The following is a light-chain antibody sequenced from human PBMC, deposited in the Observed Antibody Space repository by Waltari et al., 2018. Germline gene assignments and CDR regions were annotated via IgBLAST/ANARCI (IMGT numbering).Light chain of an antibody. CDR1: SPNLGEGSD. V-gene: IGLV1-40*01. J-gene: IGLJ1*01. Sequence: QSVLTQPPSVSGAPGHTVPISCPGISPNLGEGSDVQWYRQPPGTAPRLLIYANDIRPSGVPDRFSGSKSGTSASLAITWLQAEDEAAYYCQSYDSGLRGYVFGSGTKVTVL. CDR3: QSYDSGLRGYV. CDR2: AND.